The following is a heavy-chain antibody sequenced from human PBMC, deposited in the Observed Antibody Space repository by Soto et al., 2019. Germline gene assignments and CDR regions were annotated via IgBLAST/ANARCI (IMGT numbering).Heavy chain of an antibody. Sequence: GASVKVSCKASGYTFTSYDINWVRQATGQGLEWMGWMNPNSGNTGYAQKFRGRVTMTRNTSISTAYMELSSLRSEDTAVYYCARGLGVVRGLPFLGVWGKGTTVTVSS. D-gene: IGHD3-10*01. CDR2: MNPNSGNT. CDR1: GYTFTSYD. V-gene: IGHV1-8*01. J-gene: IGHJ6*04. CDR3: ARGLGVVRGLPFLGV.